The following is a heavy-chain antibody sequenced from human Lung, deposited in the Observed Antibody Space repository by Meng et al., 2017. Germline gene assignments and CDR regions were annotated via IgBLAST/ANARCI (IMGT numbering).Heavy chain of an antibody. Sequence: ASVKVSCKPSGYTFTAYWLHWVRLAPGQGLEWMGRIDPGSGGTQYPQNFQGRVLMTRDTSISTTYMELSGLRSDDTAVYYCVRDEDISAAGKLFGDYWGQGNPVHGAS. D-gene: IGHD6-13*01. CDR2: IDPGSGGT. CDR3: VRDEDISAAGKLFGDY. V-gene: IGHV1-2*06. CDR1: GYTFTAYW. J-gene: IGHJ4*02.